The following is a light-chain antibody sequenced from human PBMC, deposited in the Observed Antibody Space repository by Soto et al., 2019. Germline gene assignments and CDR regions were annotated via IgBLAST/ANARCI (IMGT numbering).Light chain of an antibody. CDR3: QQYGSSPT. Sequence: EIVLTQSPGTLSLFPGERATLSCRASQSLTTRTLAWNQKKPGKAPRLLIYGASGRATGIPDRFSGSGSGTDFTLTISRLEPEDFAVYSCQQYGSSPTFGQGTRLEIK. V-gene: IGKV3-20*01. CDR2: GAS. CDR1: QSLTTRT. J-gene: IGKJ5*01.